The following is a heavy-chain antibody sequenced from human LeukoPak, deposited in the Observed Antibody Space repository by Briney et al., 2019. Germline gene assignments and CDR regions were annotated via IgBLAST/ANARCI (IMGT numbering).Heavy chain of an antibody. Sequence: ASVKVSCKASGYTFTRYYMHWVRQAPGQGLEWMGWINPNSGGTNYAQKFQGRVTMTRDTSISTAYMELSRLRSDDTAVYYCARGGDYYDSSGYYDDAFDIWGQGTMITVSS. J-gene: IGHJ3*02. D-gene: IGHD3-22*01. CDR1: GYTFTRYY. CDR2: INPNSGGT. CDR3: ARGGDYYDSSGYYDDAFDI. V-gene: IGHV1-2*02.